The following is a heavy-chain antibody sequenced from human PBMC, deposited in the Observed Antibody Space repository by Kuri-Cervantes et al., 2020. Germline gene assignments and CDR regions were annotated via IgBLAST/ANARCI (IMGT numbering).Heavy chain of an antibody. D-gene: IGHD3-22*01. CDR3: ARDCDSRGAFDY. Sequence: SETLSLTCTVSGGSISSGSYYWSWIRQPAGKGLEWIGRIYTSGSTNYNPSLKSRVTISVDTSKNQFSLKLSSVTAADTAVYYCARDCDSRGAFDYWGQGTLVTVSS. V-gene: IGHV4-61*02. J-gene: IGHJ4*02. CDR2: IYTSGST. CDR1: GGSISSGSYY.